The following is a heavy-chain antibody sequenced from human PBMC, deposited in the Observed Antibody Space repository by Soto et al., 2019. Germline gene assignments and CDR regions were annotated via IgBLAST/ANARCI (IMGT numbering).Heavy chain of an antibody. CDR3: ARHSGEIVVVVPAAINGMDV. CDR2: IYYSGST. D-gene: IGHD2-2*01. V-gene: IGHV4-39*01. Sequence: QLQLQESGPGLVKPSETLSLTCTVSGGSISSSSYYWGWIRQPPGKGLEWIGRIYYSGSTYYNPSLKSRVTISVDTSKNQFSLKLSSVTAADTAVYYCARHSGEIVVVVPAAINGMDVWGQGTTVTVSS. J-gene: IGHJ6*02. CDR1: GGSISSSSYY.